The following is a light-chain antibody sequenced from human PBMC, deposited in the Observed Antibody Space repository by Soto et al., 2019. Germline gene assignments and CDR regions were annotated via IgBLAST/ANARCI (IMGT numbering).Light chain of an antibody. Sequence: DIQMTQSPTSLSASVGDIVTITCRASQDIRNFVAWYQQKPGKAPKLLIYAASTLQSGVPSRFSGSGSGTDFTLTINSLQPEDVATYSGQKYSSIPVFGPGTKVEIK. J-gene: IGKJ3*01. V-gene: IGKV1-27*01. CDR2: AAS. CDR3: QKYSSIPV. CDR1: QDIRNF.